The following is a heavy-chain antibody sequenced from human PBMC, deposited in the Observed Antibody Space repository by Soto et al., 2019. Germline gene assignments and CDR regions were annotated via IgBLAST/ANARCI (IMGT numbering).Heavy chain of an antibody. CDR3: ARGYDWGSYYNVRLPNYYYYGIDV. Sequence: SETLSLTCTVSGGSISSYYWSWIRQPPGKGLEWIGYIYYSGSTNYNPSLKSRVTISVDTSKNQFSLKLSSVTAADTAVYYCARGYDWGSYYNVRLPNYYYYGIDVWGQGTTVTVSS. J-gene: IGHJ6*02. V-gene: IGHV4-59*01. D-gene: IGHD3-16*01. CDR1: GGSISSYY. CDR2: IYYSGST.